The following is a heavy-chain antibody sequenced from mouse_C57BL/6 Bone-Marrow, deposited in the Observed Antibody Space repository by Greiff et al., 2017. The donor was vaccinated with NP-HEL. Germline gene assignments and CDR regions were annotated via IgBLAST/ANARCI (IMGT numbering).Heavy chain of an antibody. V-gene: IGHV5-4*01. D-gene: IGHD2-14*01. CDR3: ARDLGTFDV. J-gene: IGHJ1*03. Sequence: EVQLQESGGGLVQPGGSLKLSCAASGFTFSDYYMYWVRQTPEKRLEWVATISDGGSYTYYPDNVKGRFTISRDNAKNNLYLQMSHLKSEDTAMYYCARDLGTFDVWGTGTTVTVSS. CDR2: ISDGGSYT. CDR1: GFTFSDYY.